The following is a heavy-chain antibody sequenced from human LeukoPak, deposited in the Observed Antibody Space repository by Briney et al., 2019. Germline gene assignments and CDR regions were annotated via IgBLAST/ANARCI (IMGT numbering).Heavy chain of an antibody. CDR3: ARGALGLRLGELSLYFDY. Sequence: GGSLRLSCAASGFTFSSYEMNWVRQAPGKGLEWVSYISSSGSTIYYADSVKGRFTISRDNAKNSLYLQMNSLRAEDTAVYYCARGALGLRLGELSLYFDYWGQGTLVTVSP. CDR1: GFTFSSYE. D-gene: IGHD3-16*02. CDR2: ISSSGSTI. J-gene: IGHJ4*02. V-gene: IGHV3-48*03.